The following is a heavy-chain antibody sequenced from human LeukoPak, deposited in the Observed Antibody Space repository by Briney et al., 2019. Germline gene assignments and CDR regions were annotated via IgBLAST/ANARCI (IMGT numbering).Heavy chain of an antibody. Sequence: SETLSLTCTVSGGSISSGGYYWSWIRQPPGKGLEWIGYIYHSGSTYYNPSLKSRVTISVDTSKNQFSLKLSSVTAADTAVYYCARVGYDSSGYLLFDYWGQGTLVTVSS. CDR1: GGSISSGGYY. CDR3: ARVGYDSSGYLLFDY. J-gene: IGHJ4*02. V-gene: IGHV4-30-2*01. D-gene: IGHD3-22*01. CDR2: IYHSGST.